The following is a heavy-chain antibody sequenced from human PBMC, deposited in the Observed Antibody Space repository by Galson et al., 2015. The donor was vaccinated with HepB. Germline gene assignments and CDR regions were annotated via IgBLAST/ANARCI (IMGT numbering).Heavy chain of an antibody. CDR3: ARVSPYYDFWSGYSPGYYDY. D-gene: IGHD3-3*01. Sequence: SLRLSCAASGFTVSSNYTSWVRQAPGKGLEWVSVIYSGGSTYYADSVKGRFTISRDNSKNTLYLQMNSLRAEDTAVYFCARVSPYYDFWSGYSPGYYDYWGQGTLVTVSS. CDR1: GFTVSSNY. V-gene: IGHV3-53*01. CDR2: IYSGGST. J-gene: IGHJ4*02.